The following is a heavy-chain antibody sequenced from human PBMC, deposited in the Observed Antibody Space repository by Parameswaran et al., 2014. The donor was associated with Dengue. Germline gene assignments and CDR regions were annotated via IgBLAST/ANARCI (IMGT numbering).Heavy chain of an antibody. V-gene: IGHV4-59*13. CDR3: ARRGPWSWFDP. J-gene: IGHJ5*02. D-gene: IGHD1-1*01. CDR2: IYYSGST. Sequence: VRQMPGKGLEWIGYIYYSGSTNYNPSLRSRVTISVDTSKNQFSLKLSSVTAADTAVYYCARRGPWSWFDPWGQGTLVTVSS.